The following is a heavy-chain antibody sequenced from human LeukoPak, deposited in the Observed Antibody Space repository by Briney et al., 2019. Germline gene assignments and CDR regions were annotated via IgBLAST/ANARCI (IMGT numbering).Heavy chain of an antibody. D-gene: IGHD3-10*01. J-gene: IGHJ6*02. V-gene: IGHV3-9*01. CDR2: INWNRGSI. CDR3: ARERPIITMVRGAYYYYYGMDV. Sequence: PGGSLRLSCAASGFAFGDYAMHWVRQPPGKGLEWVSGINWNRGSIAYADPAKGRFTISRDNSKNTLYLQMNSLRAEDTAVYYCARERPIITMVRGAYYYYYGMDVWGQGTTVTVSS. CDR1: GFAFGDYA.